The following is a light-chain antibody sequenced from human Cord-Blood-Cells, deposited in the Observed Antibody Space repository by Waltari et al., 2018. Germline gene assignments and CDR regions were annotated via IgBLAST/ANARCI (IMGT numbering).Light chain of an antibody. Sequence: QSALTQPASVSGSPGQSLTISCTGTSSDVVGYHYVSWYQQHPGKAPKLMIYEVSNRPSGVSNRFSGSKSGNTASLTISGLQAEDEADYYCSSYTSSSTLVFGGGTKLTVL. CDR1: SSDVVGYHY. V-gene: IGLV2-14*01. CDR2: EVS. CDR3: SSYTSSSTLV. J-gene: IGLJ2*01.